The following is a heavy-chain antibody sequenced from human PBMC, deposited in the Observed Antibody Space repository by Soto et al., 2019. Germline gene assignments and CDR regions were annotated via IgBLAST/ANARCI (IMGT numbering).Heavy chain of an antibody. V-gene: IGHV4-4*02. J-gene: IGHJ5*02. D-gene: IGHD6-13*01. Sequence: QVQLQESGPGLVQPSGALSLTCAVCCDSINNSHWWSWVRQTPGKGLEWIGETYHSGTTNYNPSLKTRVTISIDESKNQFSLKMNSVTAADTAVYYCAREVNSSPARGPNWFDPWGQGTLVTVSS. CDR3: AREVNSSPARGPNWFDP. CDR2: TYHSGTT. CDR1: CDSINNSHW.